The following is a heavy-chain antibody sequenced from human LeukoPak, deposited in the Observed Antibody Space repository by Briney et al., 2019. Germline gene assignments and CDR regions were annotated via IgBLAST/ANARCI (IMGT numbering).Heavy chain of an antibody. CDR1: GFTFSSYS. J-gene: IGHJ4*02. CDR3: ASFDSRGWHYFAY. V-gene: IGHV3-21*01. CDR2: ISSRSGYI. Sequence: GGTLRLSCAASGFTFSSYSMSWVRQAPGKGLQWPSSISSRSGYIYYGDSVKGRFTISRDNAKNSLYLQMTTLRAEHTAVYYCASFDSRGWHYFAYWGQGTLVTVSA. D-gene: IGHD6-19*01.